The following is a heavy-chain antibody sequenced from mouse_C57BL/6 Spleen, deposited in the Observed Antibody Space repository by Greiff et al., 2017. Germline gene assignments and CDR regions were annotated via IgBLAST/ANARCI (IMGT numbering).Heavy chain of an antibody. CDR1: GYTFTDYY. CDR3: ARKGTGFYYFDY. CDR2: IYPGSGNT. D-gene: IGHD4-1*01. V-gene: IGHV1-76*01. J-gene: IGHJ2*01. Sequence: QVHVKQSGAELVRPGASVKLSCKASGYTFTDYYINWVKQRPGQGLEWIARIYPGSGNTYYNEKFKGKATLTAEKSSSTAYMQLSSLTSEDSAVYFCARKGTGFYYFDYWGQGTTLTVSS.